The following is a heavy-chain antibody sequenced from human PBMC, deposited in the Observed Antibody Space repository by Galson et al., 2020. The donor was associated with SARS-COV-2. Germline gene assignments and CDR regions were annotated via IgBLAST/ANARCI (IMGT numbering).Heavy chain of an antibody. J-gene: IGHJ4*02. Sequence: SETLSLTCAVSGGSISGISYYWCWIRHPAGKGLEWIGRIYSSGSTNYNPSLKSRVTISVDTPKNQFSLKLTSVTAADTAVYYCAAGPVAGTGEWGQGTLVTVSS. V-gene: IGHV4-61*02. CDR2: IYSSGST. CDR1: GGSISGISYY. CDR3: AAGPVAGTGE. D-gene: IGHD6-19*01.